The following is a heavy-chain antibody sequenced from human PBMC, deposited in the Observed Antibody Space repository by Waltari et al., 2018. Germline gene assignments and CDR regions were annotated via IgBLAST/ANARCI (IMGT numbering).Heavy chain of an antibody. CDR1: GCTCGSYD. D-gene: IGHD6-13*01. CDR3: AKDRGSWGTFDY. CDR2: VSGDGSRT. Sequence: EVQLLESGGGFVQPGGSLRLSCAASGCTCGSYDLSWGRQAPGKGLEWAAFVSGDGSRTYYADSVKGRFTISRDNSKNTVYLQMNSLRAEDTAVYYCAKDRGSWGTFDYWGQGTLVTVSA. J-gene: IGHJ4*02. V-gene: IGHV3-23*01.